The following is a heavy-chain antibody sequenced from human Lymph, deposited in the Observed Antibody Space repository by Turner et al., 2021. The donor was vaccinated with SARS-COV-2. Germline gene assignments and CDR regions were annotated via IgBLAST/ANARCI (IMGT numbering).Heavy chain of an antibody. CDR1: GLTVGRHY. V-gene: IGHV3-53*01. Sequence: EVQLLESGVGLIQRGGCRRLSCAASGLTVGRHYMGWVRQAPGKGLEWVSIICSAGSTYYADSVKGRFTITRDNSKNTLYLQMNSLRAEDTALYYCARDLYYYGMDVWGQGTTVTVSS. CDR2: ICSAGST. CDR3: ARDLYYYGMDV. J-gene: IGHJ6*02.